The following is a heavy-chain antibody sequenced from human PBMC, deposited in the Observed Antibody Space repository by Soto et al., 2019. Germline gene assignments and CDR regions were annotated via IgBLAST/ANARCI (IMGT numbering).Heavy chain of an antibody. J-gene: IGHJ4*02. Sequence: QVQLVQSGAELQKPGASVKVSCKASGYTFSNYDMNWVRQATGQGPEWIGWVTPNNGDTGYAQKFQGRVTLTTDISTTTAYMELTSLRSEDTAIYYCAKVSRKGSAIDFDYWGQGTLITVSS. CDR1: GYTFSNYD. CDR2: VTPNNGDT. V-gene: IGHV1-8*01. D-gene: IGHD3-10*01. CDR3: AKVSRKGSAIDFDY.